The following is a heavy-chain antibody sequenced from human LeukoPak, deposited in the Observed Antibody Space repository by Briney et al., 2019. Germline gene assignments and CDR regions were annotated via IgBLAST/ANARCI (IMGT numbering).Heavy chain of an antibody. D-gene: IGHD3-22*01. CDR2: IYYSEITYNEIT. Sequence: PSETLSLTCTVSGGAISSYYWSWMRQPPGKGLEWIGYIYYSEITYNEITNYNPSLKSRVTMSVDTSKNQFSLKLSSVTAADTAVYYCARNPRASSSGHIWFDPWGQGTQVTVSS. V-gene: IGHV4-59*01. CDR3: ARNPRASSSGHIWFDP. CDR1: GGAISSYY. J-gene: IGHJ5*02.